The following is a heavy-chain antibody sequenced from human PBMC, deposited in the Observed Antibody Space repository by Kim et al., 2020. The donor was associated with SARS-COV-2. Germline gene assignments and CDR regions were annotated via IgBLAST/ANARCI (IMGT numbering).Heavy chain of an antibody. CDR1: GASISRSRNY. V-gene: IGHV4-39*01. CDR3: ARLVSENSAVEY. Sequence: SETLSLTCTVSGASISRSRNYWGWIRQPPGKGLEWIGSINYSGNTYYNPSLKSRVTISVDTSKNQFSLKMRSVTAADTAVYYCARLVSENSAVEYWGQGTLVTVSS. J-gene: IGHJ4*02. CDR2: INYSGNT.